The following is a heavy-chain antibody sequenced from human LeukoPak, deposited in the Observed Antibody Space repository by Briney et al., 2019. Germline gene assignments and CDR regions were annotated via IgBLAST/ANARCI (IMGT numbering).Heavy chain of an antibody. Sequence: GGSLRLSCAASGFNFSSYAMHWVRQAPGEGLEWVGLISYGGIDKSYADSVKGRFTTSRDNAKNSLYLQMNSLRAEDTAVYYCARVGSIAAAGTPDYWGQGTLVTVSS. V-gene: IGHV3-30*04. J-gene: IGHJ4*02. CDR1: GFNFSSYA. CDR3: ARVGSIAAAGTPDY. CDR2: ISYGGIDK. D-gene: IGHD6-13*01.